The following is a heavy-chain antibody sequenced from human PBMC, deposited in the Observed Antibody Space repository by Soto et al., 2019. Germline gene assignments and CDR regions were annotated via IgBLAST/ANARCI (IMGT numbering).Heavy chain of an antibody. CDR3: AKEPWMLCGGDCYSSPQYFQH. J-gene: IGHJ1*01. D-gene: IGHD2-21*02. Sequence: PGGSLRLSCAASGFTFSSYAMSWVRQAPGKGLEWVSAISGSGGSTYYADSVKGRFTISRDNSKNTLYLQMNSLRAEDTAVYYCAKEPWMLCGGDCYSSPQYFQHWGQGTLVTVSS. V-gene: IGHV3-23*01. CDR1: GFTFSSYA. CDR2: ISGSGGST.